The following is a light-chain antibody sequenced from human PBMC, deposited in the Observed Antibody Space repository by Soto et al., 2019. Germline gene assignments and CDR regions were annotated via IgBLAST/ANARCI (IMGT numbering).Light chain of an antibody. CDR2: GAS. Sequence: VLTQSPGTLSLSPGERATISCRASQSISSSYLAWYQHKPGQAPRLLIYGASSRATGIPHRFSGSGSGTDFTLTISRLEPEDCGVYYWQQSGGSPPYTFGQGTRLEIK. V-gene: IGKV3-20*01. CDR3: QQSGGSPPYT. CDR1: QSISSSY. J-gene: IGKJ2*01.